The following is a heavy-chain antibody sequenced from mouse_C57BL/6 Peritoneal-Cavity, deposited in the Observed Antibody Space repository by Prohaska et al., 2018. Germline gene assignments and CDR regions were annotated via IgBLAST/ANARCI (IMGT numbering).Heavy chain of an antibody. V-gene: IGHV5-12*01. D-gene: IGHD1-1*01. CDR3: ARRYRDAMDY. J-gene: IGHJ4*01. Sequence: EVKLVESGGGLVQPGGSLKLSCAASGFTFSDYYMYWFRQTPAKRLEWVAYISNGGGSTYYPDTVKGRFTISRDNAKNTLYLQMSRLKSEDTAMYYCARRYRDAMDYWGQGTSVTVSS. CDR2: ISNGGGST. CDR1: GFTFSDYY.